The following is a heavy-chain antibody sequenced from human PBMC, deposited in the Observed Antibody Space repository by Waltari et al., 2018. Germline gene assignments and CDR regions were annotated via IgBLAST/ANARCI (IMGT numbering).Heavy chain of an antibody. D-gene: IGHD1-1*01. CDR1: GGSFSIYV. CDR3: AGGRRWLQLHY. V-gene: IGHV4-34*01. J-gene: IGHJ4*02. Sequence: QVQLQQCGPGVVKPPETPAVIRTVSGGSFSIYVCNWIRQAPGKGLEWIGEITQSGGTSYSPSLKSRVTISVDTSKKTVSLRLTSVNAADTGVYFCAGGRRWLQLHYWGQGSLVNVYS. CDR2: ITQSGGT.